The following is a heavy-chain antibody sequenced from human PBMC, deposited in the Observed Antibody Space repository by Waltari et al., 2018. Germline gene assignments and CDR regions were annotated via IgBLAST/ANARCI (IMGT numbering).Heavy chain of an antibody. J-gene: IGHJ4*02. Sequence: QVQLVQSGAEVKKPGASVKVYCRASGYTFSNYAMHWLRQAPGQRPEWMGWINADNGNIKYAQRCQGRVTITRDTSASTTYLELSSVSSEDTAVYYGAGGYHRSAWIVDYWGQGTLVTVSS. CDR1: GYTFSNYA. CDR2: INADNGNI. V-gene: IGHV1-3*01. D-gene: IGHD1-1*01. CDR3: AGGYHRSAWIVDY.